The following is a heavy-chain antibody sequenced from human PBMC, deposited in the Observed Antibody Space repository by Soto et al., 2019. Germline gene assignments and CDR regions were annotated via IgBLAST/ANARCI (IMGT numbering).Heavy chain of an antibody. CDR1: GGSISSYY. D-gene: IGHD2-21*02. CDR2: IYYSGNT. Sequence: QVQLQESGPGLVKPSETLSLTCTVSGGSISSYYWSWIRQPPGKGLEWIGYIYYSGNTNYNPSLRIRVTISVDTSKNPFSLKLSSVTAADTAVYYCGRTYGGNSWYFDLWGRGTLVTVSS. V-gene: IGHV4-59*01. J-gene: IGHJ2*01. CDR3: GRTYGGNSWYFDL.